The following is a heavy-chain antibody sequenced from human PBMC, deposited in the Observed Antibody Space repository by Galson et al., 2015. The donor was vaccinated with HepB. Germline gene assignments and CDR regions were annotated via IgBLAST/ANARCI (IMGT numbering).Heavy chain of an antibody. J-gene: IGHJ6*02. CDR1: GFTVSSHY. V-gene: IGHV3-53*04. Sequence: SLRLSCAGSGFTVSSHYMSWVRQAPGKGLEWVSVIYSGGSTYYADSVKGRFTISRHNSKNTLYLQMNSLRAEDTAVYYCARDLTMVRGAGDYYGMDVWGQGTTVTVSS. CDR3: ARDLTMVRGAGDYYGMDV. D-gene: IGHD3-10*01. CDR2: IYSGGST.